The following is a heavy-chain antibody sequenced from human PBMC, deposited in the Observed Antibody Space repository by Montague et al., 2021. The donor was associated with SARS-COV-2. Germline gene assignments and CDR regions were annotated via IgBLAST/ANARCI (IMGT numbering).Heavy chain of an antibody. CDR2: IYITGAT. Sequence: TLSLTCTVSGDSISSGRYHWSWVRQPAGKVLEFIGRIYITGATNYNPSLKSRVAISVDTSKNQFSLKLTSVTAADTAVYHCAREQVMWWFDPWGQGTLVTVSS. D-gene: IGHD2-21*01. J-gene: IGHJ5*02. V-gene: IGHV4-61*02. CDR1: GDSISSGRYH. CDR3: AREQVMWWFDP.